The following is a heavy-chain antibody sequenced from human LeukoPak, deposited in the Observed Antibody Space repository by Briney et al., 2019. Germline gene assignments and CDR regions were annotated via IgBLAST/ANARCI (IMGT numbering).Heavy chain of an antibody. V-gene: IGHV3-21*01. CDR1: GFTFSSYS. CDR3: ARDDIVVVPAAASAEYFQH. CDR2: ISSSSSYI. Sequence: GGSLRLSCAASGFTFSSYSMNSVRQAPGKGLEWVSSISSSSSYIYYADSVKGRFTISRDNAKNSLYLQMNSLRAEDTAVYYCARDDIVVVPAAASAEYFQHWGQGTLVTVSS. J-gene: IGHJ1*01. D-gene: IGHD2-2*01.